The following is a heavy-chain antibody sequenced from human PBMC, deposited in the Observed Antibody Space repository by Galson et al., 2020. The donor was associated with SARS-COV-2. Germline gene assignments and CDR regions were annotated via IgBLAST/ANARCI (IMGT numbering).Heavy chain of an antibody. J-gene: IGHJ6*02. CDR3: AKDSGYYDILTGYLPATSFYYYYGMDV. Sequence: GGSLRLSCAASGFPFSSYGMHWVRQAPGKGLEWVAVISYDGSNKYYADSVKGQFTISRDNSKNTLYLQMNSLRAEDTAVYYCAKDSGYYDILTGYLPATSFYYYYGMDVWGQGTTVTVSS. CDR2: ISYDGSNK. CDR1: GFPFSSYG. D-gene: IGHD3-9*01. V-gene: IGHV3-30*18.